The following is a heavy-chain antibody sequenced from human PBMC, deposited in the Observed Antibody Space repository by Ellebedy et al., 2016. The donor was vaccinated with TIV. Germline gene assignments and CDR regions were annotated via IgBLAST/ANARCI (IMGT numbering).Heavy chain of an antibody. Sequence: GESLKISXKGSGYSFTSYWIGWVRQMPGKGLEWMGIIYPGDSDTRYSPSFQGQVTIPADKSISTAYLQWSSLKASDTAMYYCARRVPAAIIPQAFDIWGQGTMVTVSS. CDR1: GYSFTSYW. V-gene: IGHV5-51*01. CDR2: IYPGDSDT. D-gene: IGHD2-2*01. J-gene: IGHJ3*02. CDR3: ARRVPAAIIPQAFDI.